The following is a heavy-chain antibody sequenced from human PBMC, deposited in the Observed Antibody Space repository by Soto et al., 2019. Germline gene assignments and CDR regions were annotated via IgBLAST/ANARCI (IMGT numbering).Heavy chain of an antibody. CDR1: GGSISSGGYY. J-gene: IGHJ4*02. CDR3: ARGGVVAASEFFDY. V-gene: IGHV4-31*03. CDR2: IYYSGST. Sequence: QVQLQESGPGLVKPSQTLSLTCTVSGGSISSGGYYWSWIRQHPGKGLEWIGYIYYSGSTYYNPSLKSRVTISVDTSKNQFSLKVSSVTAADTAVYYCARGGVVAASEFFDYWGQGTLVTVSS. D-gene: IGHD2-15*01.